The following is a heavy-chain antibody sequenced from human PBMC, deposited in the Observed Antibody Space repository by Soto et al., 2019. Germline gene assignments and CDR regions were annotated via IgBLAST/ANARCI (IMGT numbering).Heavy chain of an antibody. CDR3: ARDPFWTYDTPAWGAFDI. Sequence: QVQLVESGGGVVQPGRSLRLSCAASGFTFSSYGMHWVRQAPGKGLEWVAVIWYDGSNKYYADSVKGRFTISRDNSKNTMYLQMNSLRAEDTAVYYCARDPFWTYDTPAWGAFDIWGQGTMVTVSS. CDR2: IWYDGSNK. CDR1: GFTFSSYG. J-gene: IGHJ3*02. V-gene: IGHV3-33*01. D-gene: IGHD3-22*01.